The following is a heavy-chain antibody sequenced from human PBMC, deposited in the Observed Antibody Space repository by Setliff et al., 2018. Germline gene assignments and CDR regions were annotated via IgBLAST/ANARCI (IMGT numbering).Heavy chain of an antibody. J-gene: IGHJ6*02. V-gene: IGHV3-48*03. CDR1: GFSLGAYE. D-gene: IGHD6-19*01. CDR3: ARDVVSGWYRRNNSFGMDV. CDR2: ISSSGTAM. Sequence: AGGSLRLSCAASGFSLGAYEFNWVRQAPGKGLEWVSYISSSGTAMYYADSVKGRFTISRDNAKNSLYLQMNSLRVEDTAVYYCARDVVSGWYRRNNSFGMDVWGQGTTVTVSS.